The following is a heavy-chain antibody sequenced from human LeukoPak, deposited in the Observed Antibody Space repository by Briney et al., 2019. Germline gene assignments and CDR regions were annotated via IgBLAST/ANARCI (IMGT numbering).Heavy chain of an antibody. CDR2: IYHSGSP. CDR1: GGSISSNNW. J-gene: IGHJ4*02. V-gene: IGHV4-4*02. D-gene: IGHD1-1*01. CDR3: ARVNINNWHSCDY. Sequence: SGTLSLTCAVSGGSISSNNWWGWVRQPPGKGLEWIGEIYHSGSPNYNPSLKSRVTISVDKSRNHFSLNLSSVTAADTTVYYCARVNINNWHSCDYWGQGTLVTVSS.